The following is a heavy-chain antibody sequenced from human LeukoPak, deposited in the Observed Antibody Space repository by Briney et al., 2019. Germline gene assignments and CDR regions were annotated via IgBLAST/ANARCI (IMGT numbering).Heavy chain of an antibody. D-gene: IGHD3-10*01. CDR1: GFTFSSYS. J-gene: IGHJ4*02. CDR3: AKEGITMVRGADYFDY. CDR2: ISSSSSYI. V-gene: IGHV3-21*01. Sequence: PGGSLRLSCAASGFTFSSYSMNWVRQAPGKGLEWVSSISSSSSYIYYADSVKGRFTISRDNAKNSLYLQMNGLRAEDTAVYYCAKEGITMVRGADYFDYWGQGTLVTVSS.